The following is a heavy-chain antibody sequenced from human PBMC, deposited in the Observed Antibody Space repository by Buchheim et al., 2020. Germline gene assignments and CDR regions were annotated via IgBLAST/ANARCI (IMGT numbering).Heavy chain of an antibody. CDR2: MSGSGGST. CDR1: GFTFSSYA. Sequence: EVHLLESGGDLVQPGGSLRLSCAASGFTFSSYAMSWVRQAPGKGLEWVSSMSGSGGSTYYEDSVKGRFTISRDHLQNPLYLQMISLRAEDTAVYYCAKVVGSSGSGGYYYYGMDVWGQGTT. V-gene: IGHV3-23*01. J-gene: IGHJ6*02. D-gene: IGHD6-19*01. CDR3: AKVVGSSGSGGYYYYGMDV.